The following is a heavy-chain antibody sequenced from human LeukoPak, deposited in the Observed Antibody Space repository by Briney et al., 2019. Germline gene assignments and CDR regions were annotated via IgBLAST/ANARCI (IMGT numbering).Heavy chain of an antibody. CDR3: AKDLHSSSWYNYFQH. V-gene: IGHV3-23*01. CDR1: GFTFSSYA. D-gene: IGHD6-13*01. CDR2: ISDSGGNT. Sequence: PGGSLRLSCAASGFTFSSYAMSWVRQAPGKGLEWDSAISDSGGNTYYADSVTGRFTISRDNSKNTLYLQMNSLRAEDTAVYYCAKDLHSSSWYNYFQHWGQGTLLTVSS. J-gene: IGHJ1*01.